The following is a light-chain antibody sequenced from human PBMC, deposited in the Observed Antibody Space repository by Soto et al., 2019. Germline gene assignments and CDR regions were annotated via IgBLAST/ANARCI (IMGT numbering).Light chain of an antibody. V-gene: IGLV9-49*03. CDR1: SGYSNNK. J-gene: IGLJ2*01. CDR3: GADHGSGSNFVVV. Sequence: QSALTQPPSASASLGASVTLTCTLSSGYSNNKVDWYQQRPGKGPRFVMRVGTGGIVGSKGDGIPDRFSVLGSGLNRYLTIKNIEEEDESDYHCGADHGSGSNFVVVFGGGTKLTVL. CDR2: VGTGGIVG.